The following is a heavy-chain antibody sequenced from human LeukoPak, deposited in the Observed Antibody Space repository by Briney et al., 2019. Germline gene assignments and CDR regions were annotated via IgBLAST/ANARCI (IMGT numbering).Heavy chain of an antibody. J-gene: IGHJ4*02. CDR3: AKGYCSSTSCYYFDY. CDR1: GFTFDDYA. CDR2: ISWNSGSI. D-gene: IGHD2-2*01. Sequence: GGSLRLFCAASGFTFDDYAMHWVRQAPGKGLGWVSGISWNSGSIGYADSVKGRFTISRDNAKNSLYLQMNSLRAEDTALYYCAKGYCSSTSCYYFDYWGQGTLVTVSS. V-gene: IGHV3-9*01.